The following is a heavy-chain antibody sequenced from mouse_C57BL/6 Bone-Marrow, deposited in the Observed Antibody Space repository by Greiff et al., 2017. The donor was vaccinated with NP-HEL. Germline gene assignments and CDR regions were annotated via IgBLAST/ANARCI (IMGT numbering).Heavy chain of an antibody. CDR3: ADAMDY. V-gene: IGHV5-6*01. CDR2: ISSGGSYT. J-gene: IGHJ4*01. Sequence: EVMLVESGGDLVKPGGSLKLSCAASGFTFSSYGMSWVRQTPDKRLEWVATISSGGSYTYYPDSVKGRFTISRDNAKNTLYLQMSSLKSEDTAMYYCADAMDYWGQGTSVTVSS. CDR1: GFTFSSYG.